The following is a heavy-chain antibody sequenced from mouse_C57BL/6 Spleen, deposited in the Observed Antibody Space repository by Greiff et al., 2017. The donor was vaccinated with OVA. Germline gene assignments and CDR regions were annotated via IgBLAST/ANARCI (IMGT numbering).Heavy chain of an antibody. CDR2: ISDGGSYT. CDR3: ARDRGTVFDY. V-gene: IGHV5-4*01. D-gene: IGHD3-3*01. J-gene: IGHJ2*01. Sequence: EVQRVESGGGLVKPGGSLKLSCAASGFTFSSYSMSWVRQTPEKRLEWVATISDGGSYTYYPDNVKGRFTISRDNAKNTLYLQMSHLKSEDTAMDYCARDRGTVFDYWGQGTTLTVSA. CDR1: GFTFSSYS.